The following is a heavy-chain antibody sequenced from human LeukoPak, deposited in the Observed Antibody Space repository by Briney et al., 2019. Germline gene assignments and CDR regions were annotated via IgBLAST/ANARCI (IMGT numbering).Heavy chain of an antibody. D-gene: IGHD6-19*01. J-gene: IGHJ4*02. V-gene: IGHV3-66*01. CDR3: ARVSGSGCSKTFDY. CDR2: IYSGGST. Sequence: GGSLRLSCAASGSTVSSNYMSWVRQAPGKGLEWVSVIYSGGSTYYADSVKGRFTISRDNSKNTLYLQMNSLRAEDTAVYYCARVSGSGCSKTFDYWGQGTLVTVSS. CDR1: GSTVSSNY.